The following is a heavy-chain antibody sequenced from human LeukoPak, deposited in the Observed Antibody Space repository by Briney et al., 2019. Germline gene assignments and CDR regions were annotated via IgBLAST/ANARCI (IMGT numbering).Heavy chain of an antibody. D-gene: IGHD6-19*01. J-gene: IGHJ4*02. CDR2: IRYDGSNK. CDR3: ARDFGAVAGSGY. Sequence: PGGSLRLSCAASGFTFSSYGMHWVRQAPGKGLEWVAFIRYDGSNKYYADSVKGRFTISRDNSKNTLYLQMNSLRAEDTAVYYCARDFGAVAGSGYWGQGTLVTVSS. V-gene: IGHV3-30*02. CDR1: GFTFSSYG.